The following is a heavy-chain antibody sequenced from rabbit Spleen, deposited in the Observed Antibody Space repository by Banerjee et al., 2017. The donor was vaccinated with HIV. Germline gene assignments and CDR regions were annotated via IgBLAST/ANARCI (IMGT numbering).Heavy chain of an antibody. CDR1: GFSFSSNYW. CDR2: IDTGSGHT. V-gene: IGHV1S43*01. CDR3: ARDLENYAGSNHLDL. D-gene: IGHD4-2*01. J-gene: IGHJ3*01. Sequence: QEQLVESGGGLVQPGGSLKLSCKASGFSFSSNYWICWVRQAPGKGLEWIGCIDTGSGHTYYASWVNGRFTITRSTSLNTVDLKMTSLTAADTATYFCARDLENYAGSNHLDLWGQGTLVTVS.